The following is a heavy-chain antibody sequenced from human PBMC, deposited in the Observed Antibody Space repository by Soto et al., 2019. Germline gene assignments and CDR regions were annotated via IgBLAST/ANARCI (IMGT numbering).Heavy chain of an antibody. V-gene: IGHV4-30-2*01. CDR2: IYHSGST. D-gene: IGHD2-15*01. Sequence: QLQLQESGSGLVKPSQTPSLTCAVSGGSISSGGYSWSWIRQPPGKGLEWIGYIYHSGSTYYNPSLKSRVTISVDRSKNQFSLKLSSVTAADTAVYYCARSYCSGGSCYRRWFDPWGQGTLVTVSS. CDR3: ARSYCSGGSCYRRWFDP. CDR1: GGSISSGGYS. J-gene: IGHJ5*02.